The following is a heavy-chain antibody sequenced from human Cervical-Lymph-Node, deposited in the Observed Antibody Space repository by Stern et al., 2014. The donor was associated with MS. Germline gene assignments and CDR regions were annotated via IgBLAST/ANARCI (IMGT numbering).Heavy chain of an antibody. D-gene: IGHD4-11*01. J-gene: IGHJ4*02. CDR1: GDTFTRHA. CDR3: ARAGGSTVGYYVDY. CDR2: IIPSFRTT. V-gene: IGHV1-69*01. Sequence: QVQLVQSGAAVKKPGSSVKVSCQTSGDTFTRHAINWVRQAPGQGLEWMGGIIPSFRTTNHAQTLRNRVTITADASTNTVYMELSSLRSEDTAVYFCARAGGSTVGYYVDYWGQGTLVTVSS.